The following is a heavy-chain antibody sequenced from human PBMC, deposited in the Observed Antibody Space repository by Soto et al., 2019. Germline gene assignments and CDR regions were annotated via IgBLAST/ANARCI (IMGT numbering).Heavy chain of an antibody. CDR2: MNPNSGNT. J-gene: IGHJ4*02. CDR3: ARAVDIVATITH. D-gene: IGHD5-12*01. V-gene: IGHV1-8*01. Sequence: ASVKVSCKASGYTFTSYDINWVRQATGQGLEWMGWMNPNSGNTGYAQKFQGRVTMTRNTSISTAYMELSSLRSEDTAVYYCARAVDIVATITHWGQGTLVTVSS. CDR1: GYTFTSYD.